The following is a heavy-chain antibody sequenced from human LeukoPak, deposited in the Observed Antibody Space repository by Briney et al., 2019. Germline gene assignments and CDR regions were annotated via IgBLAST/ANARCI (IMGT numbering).Heavy chain of an antibody. Sequence: SETLSLTCAVYGGSFSGYYWSWIRQPPGKGLEWIGEINHSGSTNYNPSLKSRVTISVDTSKNQFSLKLGSVTAADTAVYYCARVTRMVRGSSCMDVWGKGTTVTVSS. V-gene: IGHV4-34*01. CDR1: GGSFSGYY. D-gene: IGHD3-10*01. CDR3: ARVTRMVRGSSCMDV. CDR2: INHSGST. J-gene: IGHJ6*04.